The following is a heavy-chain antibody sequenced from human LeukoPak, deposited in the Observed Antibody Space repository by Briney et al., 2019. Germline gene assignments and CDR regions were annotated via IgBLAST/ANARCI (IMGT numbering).Heavy chain of an antibody. CDR2: IYYSGSS. D-gene: IGHD6-13*01. J-gene: IGHJ6*03. Sequence: SETLSLTCTVAGGSISSYYWSWIRQPPGKGLDWIGYIYYSGSSNYNPSLKSRVTISVETSKNQFSLKLSSVTAADTAVYYCARDRSSWHYYYMDVWGKGTTVTVSS. V-gene: IGHV4-59*01. CDR1: GGSISSYY. CDR3: ARDRSSWHYYYMDV.